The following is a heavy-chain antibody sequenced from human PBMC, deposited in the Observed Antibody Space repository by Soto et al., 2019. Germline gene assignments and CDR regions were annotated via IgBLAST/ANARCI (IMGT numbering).Heavy chain of an antibody. CDR1: GGSISSYY. CDR2: ISYIGSA. D-gene: IGHD2-2*01. V-gene: IGHV4-59*08. Sequence: QVHLQESGPGLVKPSETLSLTCTVSGGSISSYYWSWIRQPPGKGLEWIGYISYIGSANYNPSLKSRVTISGDTSKNQFSLKLTSMTAADTAMYFCGLYCSSASCKVDYWGQGTLVTVSS. CDR3: GLYCSSASCKVDY. J-gene: IGHJ4*02.